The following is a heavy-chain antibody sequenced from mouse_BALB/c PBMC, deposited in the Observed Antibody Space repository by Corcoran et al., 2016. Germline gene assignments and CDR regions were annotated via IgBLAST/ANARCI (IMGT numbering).Heavy chain of an antibody. Sequence: QIQLVQSGPELKKPGETVKISCKASGYTFTNHGMSWVMQAPGKGLKWMGWINTYTGVPTYADDFEGRFAFSLETSASTAYLQINNLKNEDTATYFCAREPYAMDYWRQGTSVTVSS. CDR3: AREPYAMDY. J-gene: IGHJ4*01. CDR1: GYTFTNHG. V-gene: IGHV9-3-1*01. CDR2: INTYTGVP.